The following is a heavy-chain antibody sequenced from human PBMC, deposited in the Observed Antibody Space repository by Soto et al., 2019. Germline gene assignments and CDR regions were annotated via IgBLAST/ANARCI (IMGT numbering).Heavy chain of an antibody. CDR2: ILPKSRTG. D-gene: IGHD4-17*01. CDR1: GYTLTSNY. Sequence: SSLKVACKAAGYTLTSNYMDWSLQAPGQGVEWMGGILPKSRTGDNAQKWQDRVTITADEFTTTAYMELSSLKPEDTSVYLWATRGARTISPGDSWGQGTLVTVSS. V-gene: IGHV1-69*13. CDR3: ATRGARTISPGDS. J-gene: IGHJ4*02.